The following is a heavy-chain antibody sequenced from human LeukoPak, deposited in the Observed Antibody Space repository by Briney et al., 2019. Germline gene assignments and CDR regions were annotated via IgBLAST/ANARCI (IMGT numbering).Heavy chain of an antibody. V-gene: IGHV4-30-4*07. Sequence: SETLSLTCAVSGGSISSGSYSWGWIRQPPGKGLEWIGYFFYTGNTYYNASLKSRVTISVDTSKNQFSLKASSVTAADTAVYYCTRGAGSTTSNDAFDIWGQGTMVTVSS. CDR3: TRGAGSTTSNDAFDI. J-gene: IGHJ3*02. D-gene: IGHD1-1*01. CDR2: FFYTGNT. CDR1: GGSISSGSYS.